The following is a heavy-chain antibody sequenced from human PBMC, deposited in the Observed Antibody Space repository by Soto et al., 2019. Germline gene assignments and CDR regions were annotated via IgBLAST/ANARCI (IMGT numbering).Heavy chain of an antibody. CDR2: ISGYNGDT. D-gene: IGHD2-8*01. Sequence: QGHLVQSGAEVKKPGTSVKVSCKASGYTFTRYRISWVRQAPGQGLEWMGWISGYNGDTNYAQNLQGRVTMTIDTSTSTAYMELRSLTSDATAVYYCAKNGQPPYYYYGLDVWGQGTTVTVSS. V-gene: IGHV1-18*01. CDR1: GYTFTRYR. J-gene: IGHJ6*02. CDR3: AKNGQPPYYYYGLDV.